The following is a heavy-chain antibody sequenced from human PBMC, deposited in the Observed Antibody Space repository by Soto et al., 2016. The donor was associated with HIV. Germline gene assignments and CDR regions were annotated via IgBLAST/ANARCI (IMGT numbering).Heavy chain of an antibody. V-gene: IGHV3-64*01. D-gene: IGHD3-10*01. CDR1: GFTFGSYD. CDR3: ARTFIRAYYVDV. Sequence: EVQLVESGGGLVQPGGSLKLSCEASGFTFGSYDMHWVRQAPGMGLEYVSTISSNGINTYYANSVKGRFTISRDNSKNTLYLQMDSLRAEDMAVYYCARTFIRAYYVDVWGKGTTVTVSS. CDR2: ISSNGINT. J-gene: IGHJ6*03.